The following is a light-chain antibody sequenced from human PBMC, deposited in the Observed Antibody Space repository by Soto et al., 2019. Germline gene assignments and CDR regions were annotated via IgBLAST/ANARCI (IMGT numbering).Light chain of an antibody. CDR2: EVS. CDR1: SSDVGAYKY. CDR3: TSYAGSNMWV. J-gene: IGLJ3*02. Sequence: QSALTQPPSASGSPGQSVTISCTGTSSDVGAYKYVSWYQQYPGKAPKLMIYEVSKRPSRVPDRFYGSKSGNTASLTVSGLQAEDEADYYCTSYAGSNMWVFGGGTKLTVL. V-gene: IGLV2-8*01.